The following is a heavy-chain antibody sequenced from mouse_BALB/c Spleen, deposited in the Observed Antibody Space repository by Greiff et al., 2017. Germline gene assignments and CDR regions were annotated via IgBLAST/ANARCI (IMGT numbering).Heavy chain of an antibody. Sequence: VKLQESGPRLVARSQSLSITCTVAGCSLTSYGVHWVRQPPGKGLEWLGVIWAGGSTKYNSALMSRLSISKDKSRSQVFLQMNSLQTDATAMYYCARDRDYYGSSPWLADCGHGTLGTASA. D-gene: IGHD1-1*01. CDR2: IWAGGST. J-gene: IGHJ3*01. CDR1: GCSLTSYG. CDR3: ARDRDYYGSSPWLAD. V-gene: IGHV2-9*02.